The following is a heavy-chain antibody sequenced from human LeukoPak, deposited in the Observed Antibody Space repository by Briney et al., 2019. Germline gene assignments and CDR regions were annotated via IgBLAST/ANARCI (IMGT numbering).Heavy chain of an antibody. D-gene: IGHD6-13*01. CDR1: GGSISGYY. CDR2: INHSGST. J-gene: IGHJ5*02. V-gene: IGHV4-34*01. CDR3: ARARQYSSSWYQGYNWFDP. Sequence: SETLSLTCTVSGGSISGYYWSWIRQPPGKGLEWIGEINHSGSTNYNPSLKSRVTISVDTSKNQFSLKLSSVTAADTAVYYCARARQYSSSWYQGYNWFDPWGQGTLVTVSS.